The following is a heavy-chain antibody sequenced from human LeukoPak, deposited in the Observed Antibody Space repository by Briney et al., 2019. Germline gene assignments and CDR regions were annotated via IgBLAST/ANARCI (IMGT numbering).Heavy chain of an antibody. CDR2: IYHSGVS. V-gene: IGHV4-38-2*02. CDR3: TREKASAVHY. J-gene: IGHJ4*02. CDR1: GSSISSDFY. D-gene: IGHD2-2*01. Sequence: PSETLSLTCAVSGSSISSDFYWGWVRQPPGKGLEWIGTIYHSGVSYLNPSLKSRLTISVDTSKNQFSLKLYSVTAAETAVYYCTREKASAVHYWGQGILVTVSS.